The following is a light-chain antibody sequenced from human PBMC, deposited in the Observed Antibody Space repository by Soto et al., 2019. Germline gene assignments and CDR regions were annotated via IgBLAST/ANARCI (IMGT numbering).Light chain of an antibody. CDR2: GAS. CDR1: QSVSGN. Sequence: EIVMTQSPATLSVSPGERATLSCRASQSVSGNLAWYQQKPGQAPRPLIYGASIRATGVPARFSGTGSGTEFTLTISSLQSEDFAVYYCQQYNNPLTFGGGTKLEIK. J-gene: IGKJ4*01. V-gene: IGKV3-15*01. CDR3: QQYNNPLT.